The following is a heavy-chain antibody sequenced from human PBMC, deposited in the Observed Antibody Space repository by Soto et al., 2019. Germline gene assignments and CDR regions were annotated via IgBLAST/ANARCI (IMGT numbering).Heavy chain of an antibody. D-gene: IGHD3-9*01. Sequence: QVQLQESGPGLVKPSETLSHTCTVSGGSISSYYWSWIRQPPGKGLEWIGYIYYSGSTNYNPSLKSRVTISVDTSKNQFSLKLSSVTAADTAVYYCARSGDILTGLEYYFDYWGQGTLVTVSS. CDR3: ARSGDILTGLEYYFDY. V-gene: IGHV4-59*01. J-gene: IGHJ4*02. CDR1: GGSISSYY. CDR2: IYYSGST.